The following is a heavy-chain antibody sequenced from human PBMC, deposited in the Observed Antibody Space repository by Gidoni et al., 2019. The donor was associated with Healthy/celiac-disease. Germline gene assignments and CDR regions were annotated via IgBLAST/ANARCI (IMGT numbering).Heavy chain of an antibody. CDR3: AKEGYSSSWNDY. D-gene: IGHD6-13*01. J-gene: IGHJ4*02. V-gene: IGHV3-30*18. CDR1: GFPFSSYG. Sequence: QVQLVESGGGVVQPGRSLRLSWAASGFPFSSYGMHWVRQAPGKGLEWVAVISYDGSNKYYADSVKGRFTISRDNSKNTLYLQMNSLRAEDTAVYYCAKEGYSSSWNDYWGQGTLVTVSS. CDR2: ISYDGSNK.